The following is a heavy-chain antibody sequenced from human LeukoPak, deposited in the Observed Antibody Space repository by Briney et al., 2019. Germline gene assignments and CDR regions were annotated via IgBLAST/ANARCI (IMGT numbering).Heavy chain of an antibody. CDR2: ISSSGSTI. V-gene: IGHV3-48*03. Sequence: GGSLRLSCAASRFIFSAYEMNWVRQAPGKGLEWVSYISSSGSTIYYAGSVKGRFTISRDNAKKSLYLQMNSLRAEDTAVYYCARVYSSGWSYWGQGTLVTVSS. CDR3: ARVYSSGWSY. J-gene: IGHJ4*02. CDR1: RFIFSAYE. D-gene: IGHD6-19*01.